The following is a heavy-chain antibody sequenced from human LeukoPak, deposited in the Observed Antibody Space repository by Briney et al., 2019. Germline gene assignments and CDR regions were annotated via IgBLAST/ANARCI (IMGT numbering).Heavy chain of an antibody. D-gene: IGHD1-26*01. CDR1: GFTVSSNY. J-gene: IGHJ5*02. CDR3: ARGGKLGPTALAS. CDR2: IYSGGST. Sequence: GGSLRLSCAASGFTVSSNYMSWVRQAPGKGREWVSVIYSGGSTYYADSVKGRSTISRDNANRMLSLHINSLRVEDSAIYYCARGGKLGPTALASWGQGSLVVVSS. V-gene: IGHV3-66*01.